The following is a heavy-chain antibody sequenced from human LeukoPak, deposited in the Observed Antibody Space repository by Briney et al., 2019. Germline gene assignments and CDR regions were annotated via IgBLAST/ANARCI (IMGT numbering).Heavy chain of an antibody. D-gene: IGHD3-10*01. CDR2: IKSKADGGTA. CDR3: TTYNDKDAFNI. Sequence: PGGSLRLSCVGSGFNFSKDWMSWVRQAPGKGLEWVGRIKSKADGGTADYAAPVKGRFTISRDDSKNTLYLQMNSLKTEDTAVYYCTTYNDKDAFNIWGQGTMVTVS. CDR1: GFNFSKDW. V-gene: IGHV3-15*01. J-gene: IGHJ3*02.